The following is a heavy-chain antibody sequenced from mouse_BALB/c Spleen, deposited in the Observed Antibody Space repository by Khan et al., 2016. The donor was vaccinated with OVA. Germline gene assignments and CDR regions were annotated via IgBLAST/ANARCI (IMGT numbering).Heavy chain of an antibody. CDR3: VRVGAYYRNDGWFAY. Sequence: QIQLVQSGAELARPGASVKMSCKASGYTFTSYTIHWIKLRPGQGLEWIGYINPSNGYTNYNQKFKDKATLTADKSSTTAYMQLSSLTSDDSAVYNCVRVGAYYRNDGWFAYWGLGTLVTVSA. D-gene: IGHD2-14*01. V-gene: IGHV1-4*01. CDR1: GYTFTSYT. J-gene: IGHJ3*01. CDR2: INPSNGYT.